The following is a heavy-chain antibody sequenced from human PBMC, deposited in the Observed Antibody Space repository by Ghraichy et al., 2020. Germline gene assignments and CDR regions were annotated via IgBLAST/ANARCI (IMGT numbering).Heavy chain of an antibody. Sequence: GALRLSCAASGLAFRNYAMSWVRQAPGKGLEWVSSLSANGVSTYYADSVKGRFTISRDRSKNTLYLQMNFLRAEDTAIYYCAKELRGYSGYVGGYFHYWGQGTLVTVSS. V-gene: IGHV3-23*01. J-gene: IGHJ4*02. CDR3: AKELRGYSGYVGGYFHY. D-gene: IGHD5-12*01. CDR2: LSANGVST. CDR1: GLAFRNYA.